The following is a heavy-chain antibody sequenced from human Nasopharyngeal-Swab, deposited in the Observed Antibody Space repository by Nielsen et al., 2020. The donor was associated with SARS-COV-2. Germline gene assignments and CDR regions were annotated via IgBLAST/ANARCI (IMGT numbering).Heavy chain of an antibody. D-gene: IGHD3-3*01. CDR3: ARGGESGYYTTTKISPDY. J-gene: IGHJ4*02. Sequence: ASVKVSCKASGYTFTSYYMRWVRQAPAQGLEWMGIINPSGGSTSYAQKFQGRVTMTRDTSTSTVYVELSSLRSEDTAVYYCARGGESGYYTTTKISPDYWGQGTLVTVSS. CDR2: INPSGGST. CDR1: GYTFTSYY. V-gene: IGHV1-46*01.